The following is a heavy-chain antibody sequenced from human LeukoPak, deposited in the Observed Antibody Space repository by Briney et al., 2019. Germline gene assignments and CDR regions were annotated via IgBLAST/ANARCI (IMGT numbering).Heavy chain of an antibody. CDR2: YYSGNT. D-gene: IGHD3-9*01. V-gene: IGHV4-59*01. Sequence: YYSGNTKYNPSLKSRVTISVDTSKSQFSLNLNSVTAADTAMYYCARAGYDFLTGYLGVFDFWGQGTMVTVSS. J-gene: IGHJ3*01. CDR3: ARAGYDFLTGYLGVFDF.